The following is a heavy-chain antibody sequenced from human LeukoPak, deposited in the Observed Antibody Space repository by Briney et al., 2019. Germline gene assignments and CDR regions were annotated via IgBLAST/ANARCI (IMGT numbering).Heavy chain of an antibody. CDR2: IYYSGSA. V-gene: IGHV4-59*01. J-gene: IGHJ6*02. D-gene: IGHD2-15*01. CDR3: ARTVAAKSYYYYYGMDV. CDR1: VGSISRAY. Sequence: PSETPSLTCTVSVGSISRAYWCWIRPPLPKGLEWVWHIYYSGSANYNPSPKRRVTISVDTSKNQFSLKLSSVTAADTAVYYCARTVAAKSYYYYYGMDVWGQGTTVTVSS.